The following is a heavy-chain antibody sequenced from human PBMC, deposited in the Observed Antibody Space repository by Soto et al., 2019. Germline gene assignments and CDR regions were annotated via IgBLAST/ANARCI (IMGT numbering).Heavy chain of an antibody. V-gene: IGHV1-8*01. CDR1: GYTFTSYD. CDR3: ARRGCSSSWYYYYYYGMDV. D-gene: IGHD6-13*01. CDR2: MNPNSGNT. Sequence: ASVKVSCKASGYTFTSYDINWVRQATGQGLEWMGWMNPNSGNTGYAQKFQGRVTMTRNTSISTAYMELSSLRSEDTAVYYCARRGCSSSWYYYYYYGMDVWGQGTTVTVSS. J-gene: IGHJ6*02.